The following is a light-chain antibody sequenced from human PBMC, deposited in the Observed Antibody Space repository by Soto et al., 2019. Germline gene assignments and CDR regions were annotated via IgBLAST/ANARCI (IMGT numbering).Light chain of an antibody. J-gene: IGKJ2*01. CDR3: QQRSKWPPYT. Sequence: EIVLTQSPATLSLSPWERATLSCRASQSVSRYLAWYQQKPGQAPRLLIYDASNRATGIPARFSGSGSGTDFTLTIISLEPEDFAVYYCQQRSKWPPYTFGQGNKLEIK. CDR2: DAS. CDR1: QSVSRY. V-gene: IGKV3-11*01.